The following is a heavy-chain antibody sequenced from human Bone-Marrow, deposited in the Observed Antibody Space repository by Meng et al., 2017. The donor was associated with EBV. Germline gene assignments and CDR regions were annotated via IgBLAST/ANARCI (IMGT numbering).Heavy chain of an antibody. D-gene: IGHD3-10*01. CDR1: GYTFTGYY. Sequence: GQVLLSGAEMKRPGASIMVSCKASGYTFTGYYMHWVRQAPGQGLEWMGRINPNSGGTNYAQKFQGRVTMTRDTSISTAYMELSRLRSDDTAVYYCARVFLDYGSGSIDYWGQGTLVTVSS. J-gene: IGHJ4*02. CDR2: INPNSGGT. CDR3: ARVFLDYGSGSIDY. V-gene: IGHV1-2*06.